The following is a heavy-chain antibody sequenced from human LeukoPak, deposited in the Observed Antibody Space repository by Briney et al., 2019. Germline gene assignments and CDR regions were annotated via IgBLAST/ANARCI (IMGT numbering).Heavy chain of an antibody. CDR3: ARRPGSGSRHFDY. D-gene: IGHD3-10*01. J-gene: IGHJ4*02. CDR1: GGSISTSSYY. CDR2: IYYTGST. Sequence: PSETLSLTCTVSGGSISTSSYYWSWIRQPPGTRPEWIGTIYYTGSTYYNPSLKSRVTISVDASKNQFSLILSSVTAADTAVYYCARRPGSGSRHFDYWGQGTLVTVSS. V-gene: IGHV4-39*01.